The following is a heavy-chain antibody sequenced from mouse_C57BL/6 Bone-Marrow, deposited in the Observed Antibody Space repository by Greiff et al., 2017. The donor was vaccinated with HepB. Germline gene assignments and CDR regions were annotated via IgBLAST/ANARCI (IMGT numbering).Heavy chain of an antibody. CDR1: GFTFTDYY. CDR3: ARYPPPAYYYGSSYWYFDV. D-gene: IGHD1-1*01. J-gene: IGHJ1*03. CDR2: IRNKANGYTT. V-gene: IGHV7-3*01. Sequence: EVKLVESGGGLVQPGGSLSLSCAASGFTFTDYYMSWVRQPPGKALEWLGFIRNKANGYTTEYSASVKGRFTISRDNSQSILYLQMNALRAEDSATYYCARYPPPAYYYGSSYWYFDVWGTGTTVTVSS.